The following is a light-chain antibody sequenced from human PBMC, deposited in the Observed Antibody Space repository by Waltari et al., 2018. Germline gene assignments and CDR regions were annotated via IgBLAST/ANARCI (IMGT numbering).Light chain of an antibody. CDR1: QSISKW. V-gene: IGKV1-5*03. CDR3: QQYNSYSLLT. CDR2: EAS. J-gene: IGKJ4*01. Sequence: DIRMTQSPSTLSASAGARVITSCRASQSISKWLAWYQQKPGKAPKLLIYEASTLQSGVPSRFSGTGSGTDFTLTISSLQPDDFATYYCQQYNSYSLLTFGGGTKVEIK.